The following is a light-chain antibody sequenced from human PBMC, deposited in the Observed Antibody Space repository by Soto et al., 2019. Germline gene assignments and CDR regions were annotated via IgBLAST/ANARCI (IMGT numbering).Light chain of an antibody. CDR2: RIF. Sequence: EIVMTQSPGTVSVFPGETVTLSCRASQSVSGYLDWFHQKPGQAPRLVLLRIFTRAIGVPARFSGSGSETEFTLTISGLQSEDSGVYYCLQHYSWPWT. CDR1: QSVSGY. V-gene: IGKV3-15*01. J-gene: IGKJ1*01. CDR3: LQHYSWPWT.